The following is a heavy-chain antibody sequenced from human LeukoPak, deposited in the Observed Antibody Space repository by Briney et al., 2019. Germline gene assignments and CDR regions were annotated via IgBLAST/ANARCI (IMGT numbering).Heavy chain of an antibody. Sequence: AGGSLRLSCAASGFTFSSYEMNWVRQAPGKGLEWVSYISSSGSTIYYADSVKGRFTISRDNAKNSLYLQMSSLRVEDTAVYYCAKVAKYYYGSETYYFFEHWGQGTPVTASS. V-gene: IGHV3-48*03. CDR3: AKVAKYYYGSETYYFFEH. CDR2: ISSSGSTI. CDR1: GFTFSSYE. J-gene: IGHJ4*02. D-gene: IGHD3-10*01.